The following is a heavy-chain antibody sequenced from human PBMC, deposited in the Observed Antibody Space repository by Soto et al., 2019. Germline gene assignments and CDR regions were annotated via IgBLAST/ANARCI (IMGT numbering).Heavy chain of an antibody. CDR1: GGSISSGGYS. CDR2: IYHGGST. V-gene: IGHV4-30-2*01. D-gene: IGHD1-26*01. Sequence: SETLSLTCAVSGGSISSGGYSWSWIRQPPGKGLEWIGYIYHGGSTYYNPSLKSRVTISADRSKNQFSLKLSSVTAADTAVYYCARAGLVGATALDYWGQGTLVTVSS. CDR3: ARAGLVGATALDY. J-gene: IGHJ4*02.